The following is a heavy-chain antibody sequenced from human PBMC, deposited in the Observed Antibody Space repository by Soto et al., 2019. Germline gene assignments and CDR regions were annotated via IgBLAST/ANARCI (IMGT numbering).Heavy chain of an antibody. CDR2: ITGSGAST. V-gene: IGHV3-23*01. Sequence: EVQLLESGGGLVQPGGSLTLSCAASGFTFSSYAMSWVRQAPGKGLEWVSAITGSGASTYYTDSVKGRFTSSRDNSKNTLYLKMNSLRAEDTAVYYCEKGGTSGWRDYWGQGILVTVSS. CDR3: EKGGTSGWRDY. CDR1: GFTFSSYA. D-gene: IGHD6-19*01. J-gene: IGHJ4*02.